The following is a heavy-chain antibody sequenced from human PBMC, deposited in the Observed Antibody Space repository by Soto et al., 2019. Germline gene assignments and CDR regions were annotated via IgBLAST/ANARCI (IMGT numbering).Heavy chain of an antibody. CDR3: ASGLSDYDILTGYQSRYYGMDV. J-gene: IGHJ6*02. V-gene: IGHV4-59*01. Sequence: PSETLSLTCAVSVRSISGYYRTWIRQPPGKGLERIGYIYYSGSTNYNPSLKSRVTISVDTSKNQFSLKLSSVTAADTAVYYCASGLSDYDILTGYQSRYYGMDVWGQGTTLTDSS. CDR2: IYYSGST. CDR1: VRSISGYY. D-gene: IGHD3-9*01.